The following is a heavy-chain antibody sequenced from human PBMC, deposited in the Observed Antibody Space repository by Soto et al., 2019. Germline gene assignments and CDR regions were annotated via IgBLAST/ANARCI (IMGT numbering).Heavy chain of an antibody. Sequence: VGSLRLSCASSGCTFSRDGMSCVRQAPGKWLEWVSLITDNGGSTYYADSVKGRFTISRDNTKNTLFLQMNSLRAEDTAVYYCAKERANTTAFDYWGQGALVNVSS. J-gene: IGHJ4*02. CDR2: ITDNGGST. CDR3: AKERANTTAFDY. CDR1: GCTFSRDG. D-gene: IGHD1-1*01. V-gene: IGHV3-23*01.